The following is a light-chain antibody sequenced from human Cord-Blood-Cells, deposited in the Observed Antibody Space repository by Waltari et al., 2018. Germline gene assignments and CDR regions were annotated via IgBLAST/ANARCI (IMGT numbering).Light chain of an antibody. CDR1: QSVSSN. V-gene: IGKV3D-15*01. Sequence: EIVMTQSPATLSVSPGERATLPCRASQSVSSNLAWYQQKPGQAPRLLIYGASTRATGIPARFICSGSVTDFTLTISSLQSEDVAVYHCQQYNNWPWTFGQGTKVEIK. CDR2: GAS. J-gene: IGKJ1*01. CDR3: QQYNNWPWT.